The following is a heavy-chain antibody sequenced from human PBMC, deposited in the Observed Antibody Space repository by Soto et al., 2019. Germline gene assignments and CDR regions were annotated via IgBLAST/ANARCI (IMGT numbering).Heavy chain of an antibody. CDR1: VGSISRGDYY. CDR3: ARASALLFYYFDS. D-gene: IGHD6-13*01. CDR2: IYYRAMP. J-gene: IGHJ4*02. V-gene: IGHV4-30-4*01. Sequence: SETLSLTCNVSVGSISRGDYYWSWLRQPPGKGLEWIGYIYYRAMPYYNPSLKSRVSISVDTSKNQFSLYMTSVTAADTAVYYCARASALLFYYFDSWVQGTPVT.